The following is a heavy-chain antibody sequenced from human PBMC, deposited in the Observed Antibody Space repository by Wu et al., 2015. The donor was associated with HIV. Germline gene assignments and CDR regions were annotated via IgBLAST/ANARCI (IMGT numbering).Heavy chain of an antibody. CDR1: GYSISSGYY. CDR3: ARHFNKDYYDSSGYPDFLFDP. Sequence: QVQLQESGPGLVKPSETLSLTCAVSGYSISSGYYWGWIRQPPGKGLEWIGSIYHSGSTYYNPSLKSRVTISVDTSKNQFSLKLSSVTAADTAVYYCARHFNKDYYDSSGYPDFLFDPWGQGTLVTVSS. J-gene: IGHJ5*02. V-gene: IGHV4-38-2*01. D-gene: IGHD3-22*01. CDR2: IYHSGST.